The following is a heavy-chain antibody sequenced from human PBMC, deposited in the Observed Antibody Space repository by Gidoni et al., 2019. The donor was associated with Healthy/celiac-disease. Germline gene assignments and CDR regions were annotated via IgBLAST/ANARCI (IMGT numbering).Heavy chain of an antibody. D-gene: IGHD3-3*01. J-gene: IGHJ4*02. V-gene: IGHV3-23*01. Sequence: EVQLLESGGGLLQPGGSLRLSCAVSGFPFRRYAMSWVRQDPGKGLELVSAISGSGGSTYYADSVKGRFTISRDNSKNTLYLQMNSLRAEDTAVYYCAKDPSKSITIFGVVILYFDYWGQGTLVTVSS. CDR3: AKDPSKSITIFGVVILYFDY. CDR2: ISGSGGST. CDR1: GFPFRRYA.